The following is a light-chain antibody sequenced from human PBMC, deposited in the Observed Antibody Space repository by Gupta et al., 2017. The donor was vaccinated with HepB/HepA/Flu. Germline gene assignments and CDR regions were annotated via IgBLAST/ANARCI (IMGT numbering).Light chain of an antibody. CDR2: GAS. J-gene: IGKJ1*01. Sequence: EIVITQSPATLSVSPGERATLSCMAVQTVSSNLACYQQKPGQAPRLLIYGASARATGNPARFSGSGSGTEFTLTISSLQSEDFAVSYCQQDNNWPRTFGPGTKVEIK. CDR1: QTVSSN. V-gene: IGKV3-15*01. CDR3: QQDNNWPRT.